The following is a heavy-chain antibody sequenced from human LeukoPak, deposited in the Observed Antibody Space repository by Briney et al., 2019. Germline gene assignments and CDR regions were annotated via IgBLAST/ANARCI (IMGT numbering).Heavy chain of an antibody. V-gene: IGHV3-30*19. D-gene: IGHD6-6*01. CDR2: IWYDGSNK. J-gene: IGHJ4*02. CDR1: GFTFSSYG. Sequence: GGSLRLSGAASGFTFSSYGMYWVRQTPGKGLEWVAVIWYDGSNKYYADSAKGRFTISRDNSKNTLYLQMNSLTVEDTAVYYCAREVSYTAARYDHWGQGTLVTVSS. CDR3: AREVSYTAARYDH.